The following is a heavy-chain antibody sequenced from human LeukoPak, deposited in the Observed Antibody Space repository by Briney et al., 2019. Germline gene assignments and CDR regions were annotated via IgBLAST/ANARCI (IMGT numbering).Heavy chain of an antibody. V-gene: IGHV4-30-2*01. CDR3: ARGGLMVYAIDY. CDR2: IYHSGST. D-gene: IGHD2-8*01. Sequence: SQTLSLTCAVSGGSISSGGYSWSWIRQPPGKGLEWIGYIYHSGSTYYNPSPKSRVTISVDRSKNQFSLKLSSVTAADTAVYYCARGGLMVYAIDYWGQGTLVTVSS. J-gene: IGHJ4*02. CDR1: GGSISSGGYS.